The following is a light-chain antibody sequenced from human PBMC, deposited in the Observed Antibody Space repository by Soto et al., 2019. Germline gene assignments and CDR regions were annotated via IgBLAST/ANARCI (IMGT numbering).Light chain of an antibody. Sequence: EIVLTQSPATLSLSPGERATLSCRASQSVSSYLAWYQQKPGQAPRLLIYDASNRATGIPARFSGSGSGTDFTLTISSLEPEDSAVYYCQQRSNWPRTFGQGTKLEI. CDR3: QQRSNWPRT. J-gene: IGKJ2*01. CDR2: DAS. V-gene: IGKV3-11*01. CDR1: QSVSSY.